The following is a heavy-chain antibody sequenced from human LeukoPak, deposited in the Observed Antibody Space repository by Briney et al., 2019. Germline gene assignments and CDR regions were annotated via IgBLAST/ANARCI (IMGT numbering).Heavy chain of an antibody. Sequence: PGGSLRLSCVVSGFTFDWHVSWVRQAPGKGLEWVSAIGDSGGNIFYADSVKGRFTISRDNSKNTLYLQMNSLRAEDTAVYYCAKVTWFGENSDWGQGTLVTVSS. D-gene: IGHD3-10*01. V-gene: IGHV3-23*01. CDR1: GFTFDWH. CDR3: AKVTWFGENSD. CDR2: IGDSGGNI. J-gene: IGHJ4*02.